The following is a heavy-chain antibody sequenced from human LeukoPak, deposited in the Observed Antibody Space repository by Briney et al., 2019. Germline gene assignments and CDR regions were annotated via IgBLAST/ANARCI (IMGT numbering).Heavy chain of an antibody. CDR3: ARDGSSQHTELHNWVGL. V-gene: IGHV1-46*01. J-gene: IGHJ5*02. D-gene: IGHD1-26*01. CDR2: INPSSGST. Sequence: GASVKVSCRASGYTFTSYYMHWVRQAPGQGLEWMGIINPSSGSTAYAQKFQGRVTMTRDTSTSTVYMELSSLTSEDTAVYYCARDGSSQHTELHNWVGLSGPGTLVTVSS. CDR1: GYTFTSYY.